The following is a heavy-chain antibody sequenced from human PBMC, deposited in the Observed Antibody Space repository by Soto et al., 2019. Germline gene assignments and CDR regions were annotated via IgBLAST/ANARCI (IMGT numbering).Heavy chain of an antibody. CDR3: ARRYGSAIDY. CDR2: IYYSGST. J-gene: IGHJ4*02. CDR1: GGTISSWY. V-gene: IGHV4-59*08. D-gene: IGHD1-26*01. Sequence: QVQLQESGPGLVKPSETLSLTCTVSGGTISSWYWSWIRQPPGKGLEWIGYIYYSGSTNCNPSLKIRDTISVDTSKNQFSLKLSSVTAADTAVYYCARRYGSAIDYWGQGTLVTVSS.